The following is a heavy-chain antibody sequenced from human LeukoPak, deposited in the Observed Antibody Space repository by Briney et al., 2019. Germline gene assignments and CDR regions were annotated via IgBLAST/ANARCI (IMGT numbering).Heavy chain of an antibody. Sequence: PSETLSLTCTVSGGSISSGDYYWSWIRQPPGKGLEWIGYTYYSGSTYYNPSLKSRVTISVDTSKNQFSLKLSSVTAAATGLYYCARAYYDFWSGYYPGFRWFDPWGQGTLVTVSS. CDR1: GGSISSGDYY. J-gene: IGHJ5*02. D-gene: IGHD3-3*01. CDR2: TYYSGST. V-gene: IGHV4-30-4*01. CDR3: ARAYYDFWSGYYPGFRWFDP.